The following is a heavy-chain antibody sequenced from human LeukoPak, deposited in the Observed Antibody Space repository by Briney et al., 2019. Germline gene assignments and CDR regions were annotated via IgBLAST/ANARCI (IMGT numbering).Heavy chain of an antibody. CDR3: AKTRGEYNYYAMDV. V-gene: IGHV3-23*01. J-gene: IGHJ6*02. CDR2: ITTSDGNT. Sequence: GGSLRLSCAASGFTFSSYTMSWVRQAPGKGLEWVSTITTSDGNTYYADSVKGRFTISRDNSKNTLYLQMNSLRAEDTALYYCAKTRGEYNYYAMDVWGQGTTVTVSS. D-gene: IGHD2/OR15-2a*01. CDR1: GFTFSSYT.